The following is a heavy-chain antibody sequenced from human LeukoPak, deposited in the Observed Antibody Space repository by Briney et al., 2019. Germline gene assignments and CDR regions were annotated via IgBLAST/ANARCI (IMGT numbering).Heavy chain of an antibody. CDR2: ISLAGQT. D-gene: IGHD1-26*01. V-gene: IGHV4/OR15-8*02. Sequence: SETLSLTCGVSGGSISGTNWWSWVRQPPGQGLEWIGEISLAGQTNYNPSPNGRVTMSLDKSSNQLSLHLTSVTAADTATYFCSRESGPFCPFGYWGQGTLVIVSS. CDR1: GGSISGTNW. CDR3: SRESGPFCPFGY. J-gene: IGHJ4*02.